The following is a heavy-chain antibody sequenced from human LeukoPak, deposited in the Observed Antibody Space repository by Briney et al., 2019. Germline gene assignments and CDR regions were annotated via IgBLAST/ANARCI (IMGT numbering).Heavy chain of an antibody. CDR1: GGSFSGYY. D-gene: IGHD1-20*01. CDR2: INHSGST. V-gene: IGHV4-34*01. J-gene: IGHJ4*02. Sequence: SETLSLPCAVYGGSFSGYYWIWIRQPPGKGLEWIGEINHSGSTNYNPSLTSRVTISVDTSKNQFSLKLSSVTAADTAVYYCARLGYLTGTDYWGQGTLVTVSS. CDR3: ARLGYLTGTDY.